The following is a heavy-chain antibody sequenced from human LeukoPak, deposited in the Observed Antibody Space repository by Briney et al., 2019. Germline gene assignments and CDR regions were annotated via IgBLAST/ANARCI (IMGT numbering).Heavy chain of an antibody. CDR1: GFTFNTYW. V-gene: IGHV3-74*01. CDR2: IKFDGSLA. Sequence: PGGSLRLSCGASGFTFNTYWIHWVRQAPGKGLVWVSQIKFDGSLASYADSVKGRFTISRDNTKNTLYLQMNSLGTEDTAVYYCVTGHYDSRMYFDLWGRGTLVIVSS. J-gene: IGHJ2*01. CDR3: VTGHYDSRMYFDL. D-gene: IGHD3-22*01.